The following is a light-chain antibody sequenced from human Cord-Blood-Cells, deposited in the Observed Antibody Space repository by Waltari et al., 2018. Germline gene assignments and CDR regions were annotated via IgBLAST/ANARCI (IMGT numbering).Light chain of an antibody. Sequence: QSALTQPASVSGSPGQSITISCTGTSSDVGGYNYVPWYQQHPGKAPKPLIYYVSKRHAVVSDRFAGLKSGNTASLTISGLQAEDEADYYCSSSTSSSTYVFGTGTKVTVL. J-gene: IGLJ1*01. CDR2: YVS. V-gene: IGLV2-14*01. CDR3: SSSTSSSTYV. CDR1: SSDVGGYNY.